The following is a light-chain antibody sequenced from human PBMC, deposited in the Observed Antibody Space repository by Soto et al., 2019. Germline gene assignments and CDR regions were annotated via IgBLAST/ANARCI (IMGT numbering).Light chain of an antibody. V-gene: IGKV3-20*01. J-gene: IGKJ2*03. CDR2: AAS. Sequence: HDSRSLSPRALGTICCGARQSVGSNYLAWHQQKPGQAPRLLSYAASSRATGIPDRFSGSGSGTDFTLTIIFLQAEDGITYSRTLSDCPPNSFGQGA. CDR3: TLSDCPPNS. CDR1: QSVGSNY.